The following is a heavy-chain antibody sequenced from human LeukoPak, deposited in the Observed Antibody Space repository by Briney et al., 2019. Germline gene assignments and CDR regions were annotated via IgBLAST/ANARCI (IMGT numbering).Heavy chain of an antibody. D-gene: IGHD1-1*01. CDR2: ISNKGDRT. CDR1: GFTLTSYS. Sequence: GGSLRLSCAASGFTLTSYSMHWVRQTPGKGLEYVSAISNKGDRTYYADSVKGRFTISRDTSKNTLYLQMGSLRAEDMAVYYCARIGDNDAFDIWGQGTMVTVSS. V-gene: IGHV3-64*02. J-gene: IGHJ3*02. CDR3: ARIGDNDAFDI.